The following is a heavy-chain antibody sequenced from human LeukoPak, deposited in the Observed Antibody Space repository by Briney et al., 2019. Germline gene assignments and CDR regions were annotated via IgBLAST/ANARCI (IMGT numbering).Heavy chain of an antibody. CDR2: INPDSGGT. CDR3: AGGPRMYSSSYYYHYYGMDV. CDR1: GYTFTGYY. D-gene: IGHD6-13*01. V-gene: IGHV1-2*02. J-gene: IGHJ6*02. Sequence: ASVKVSFKASGYTFTGYYMHWVRQAPGQGLEWMGWINPDSGGTKFAHKFQGRVTMTRDTSISSTYMELRSLRSDDTAVYYCAGGPRMYSSSYYYHYYGMDVWGQGTTVTVSS.